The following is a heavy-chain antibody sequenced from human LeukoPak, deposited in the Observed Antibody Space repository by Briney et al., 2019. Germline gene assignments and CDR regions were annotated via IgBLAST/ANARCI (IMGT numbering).Heavy chain of an antibody. Sequence: PGGSLRLSCAASGFTFNSYSMNCLRQAPGKALVWGSSISSSSSYIYYAVSVKGRFTISRDNAKNSLYLQMNSLRAEDTAVYYCASRLLWGQGTLVTVSS. CDR2: ISSSSSYI. D-gene: IGHD2/OR15-2a*01. CDR3: ASRLL. V-gene: IGHV3-21*01. CDR1: GFTFNSYS. J-gene: IGHJ4*02.